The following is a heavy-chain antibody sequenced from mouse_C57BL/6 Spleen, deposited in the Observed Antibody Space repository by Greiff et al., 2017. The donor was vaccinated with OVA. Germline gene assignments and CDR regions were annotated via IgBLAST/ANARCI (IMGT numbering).Heavy chain of an antibody. CDR2: IDPETGGT. CDR1: GYTFTDYE. D-gene: IGHD3-2*02. Sequence: LVESGAELVRPGASVTLSCKASGYTFTDYEMHWVKQTPVHGLEWIGAIDPETGGTAYNQKFKGKAILTADKSSSTAYMELRSLTSEDSAVYYCTRGRQLRRAMDYWGQGTSVTVSS. J-gene: IGHJ4*01. V-gene: IGHV1-15*01. CDR3: TRGRQLRRAMDY.